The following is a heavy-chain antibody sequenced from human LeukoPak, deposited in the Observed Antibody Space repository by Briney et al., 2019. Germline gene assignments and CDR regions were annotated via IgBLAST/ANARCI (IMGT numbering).Heavy chain of an antibody. CDR1: GGSFNGYY. CDR2: INHSGST. D-gene: IGHD2-2*01. J-gene: IGHJ3*02. CDR3: VGYCSSTSCYADAFDI. V-gene: IGHV4-34*01. Sequence: SETLSLTCAVYGGSFNGYYWSWIRQPPGKGLEWIGEINHSGSTNYNPSLKSRVTISVDTSKNQFSLKLSSVTAADTAVYYCVGYCSSTSCYADAFDIWGQGTMVTVSS.